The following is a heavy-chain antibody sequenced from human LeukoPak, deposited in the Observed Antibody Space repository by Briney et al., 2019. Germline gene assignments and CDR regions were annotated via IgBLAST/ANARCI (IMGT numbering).Heavy chain of an antibody. V-gene: IGHV3-53*01. Sequence: GGSLRLSCAASGFTVSSNYMSWVRQAPGKGLEWVSTIYSGGSTYYADSVKGRFTISRDTSKNTLYLQMNSLRGEDTAVYYRARNGYTSGRYRNWGQGTLVTVSS. CDR2: IYSGGST. D-gene: IGHD6-19*01. CDR3: ARNGYTSGRYRN. J-gene: IGHJ4*02. CDR1: GFTVSSNY.